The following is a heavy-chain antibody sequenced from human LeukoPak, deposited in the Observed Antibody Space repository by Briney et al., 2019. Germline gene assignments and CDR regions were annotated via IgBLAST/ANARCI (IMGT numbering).Heavy chain of an antibody. J-gene: IGHJ6*02. CDR1: GFTFSSYA. D-gene: IGHD3-22*01. Sequence: PGGSLGLSCAASGFTFSSYAMHWVRQAPGKGLEWVAVISYDGSNKYYADSVKGRFTISRDNSKNTLYLQMNSLRAEDTAVYYCAKGPYYYDSSGYPHPSMDVWGQGTTVTVSS. CDR2: ISYDGSNK. CDR3: AKGPYYYDSSGYPHPSMDV. V-gene: IGHV3-30-3*01.